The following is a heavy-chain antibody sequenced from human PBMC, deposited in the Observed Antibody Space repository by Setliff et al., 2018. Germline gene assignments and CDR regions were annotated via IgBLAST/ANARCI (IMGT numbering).Heavy chain of an antibody. CDR2: IKSKTDGGTT. D-gene: IGHD3-9*01. CDR3: TTDPHYDILTGYQNFDY. CDR1: GFTFSNAW. V-gene: IGHV3-15*01. J-gene: IGHJ4*02. Sequence: GGSLRLSCAASGFTFSNAWMSRVRQAPGKGLEWVGRIKSKTDGGTTDYAAPVKGRFTISRDDSKNTLYLQMNSLKTEDTAVYYCTTDPHYDILTGYQNFDYWGQGTLVTVSS.